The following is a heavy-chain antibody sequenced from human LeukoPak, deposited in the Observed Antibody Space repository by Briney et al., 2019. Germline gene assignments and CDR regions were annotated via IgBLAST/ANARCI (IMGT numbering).Heavy chain of an antibody. Sequence: GGSLRLSCAASEFTFSSYAMTWVRQAPGKGLEGVSAITGSGGSTYYADSVEGRFTISRANFKNMLYLQMDSLRAEGTALYYCAKNSPRYCGGDCPLDSWGQGTLVTVSS. V-gene: IGHV3-23*01. CDR1: EFTFSSYA. D-gene: IGHD2-21*02. CDR2: ITGSGGST. CDR3: AKNSPRYCGGDCPLDS. J-gene: IGHJ4*02.